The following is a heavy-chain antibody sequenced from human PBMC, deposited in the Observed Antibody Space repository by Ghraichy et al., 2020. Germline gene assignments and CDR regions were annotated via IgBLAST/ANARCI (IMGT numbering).Heavy chain of an antibody. CDR1: GGSISSGYYY. J-gene: IGHJ4*02. Sequence: SETLSLTCTVSGGSISSGYYYWTWIRQPPGKGLEWIGYIYYSGSTYYNPSLKSRVSISEDTSKNQFSLKRSSVTAADTAVYYCARGKAVAGTLFDYWGQGILVTVSS. CDR2: IYYSGST. V-gene: IGHV4-30-4*01. CDR3: ARGKAVAGTLFDY. D-gene: IGHD6-19*01.